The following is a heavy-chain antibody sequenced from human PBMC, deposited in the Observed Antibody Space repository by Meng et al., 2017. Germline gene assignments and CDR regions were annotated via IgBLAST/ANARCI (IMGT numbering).Heavy chain of an antibody. Sequence: QAQLQQWGGGLLKPSEPLSLTCAVYGGSLSGYYWSWIRQPPGKGLEWIGEINHSGSTNYNPSLKSRVTISVDTSKNQFSLKLSSVTAADTAVYYCARRGIAARPFYYWGQGTLVTVSS. CDR2: INHSGST. CDR3: ARRGIAARPFYY. J-gene: IGHJ4*02. D-gene: IGHD6-6*01. V-gene: IGHV4-34*01. CDR1: GGSLSGYY.